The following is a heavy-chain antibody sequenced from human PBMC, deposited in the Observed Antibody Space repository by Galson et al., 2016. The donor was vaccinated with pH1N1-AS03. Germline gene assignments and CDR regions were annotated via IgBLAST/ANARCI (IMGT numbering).Heavy chain of an antibody. J-gene: IGHJ4*02. CDR3: ARDYRWAFDD. CDR2: IYSSGSS. V-gene: IGHV4-4*07. D-gene: IGHD3-16*02. Sequence: KGLEWIGRIYSSGSSSYNPSLKSRVTMSLDTSKNQLSLKLSSVTAADTAVYYCARDYRWAFDDWGQGTLVTVSS.